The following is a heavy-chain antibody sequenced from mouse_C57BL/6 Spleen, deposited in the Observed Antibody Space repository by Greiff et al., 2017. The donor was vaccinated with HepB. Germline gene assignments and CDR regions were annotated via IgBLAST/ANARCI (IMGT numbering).Heavy chain of an antibody. CDR2: IDPSDSYT. CDR1: GYTFTSYW. V-gene: IGHV1-50*01. CDR3: ARGQLRGYAMDY. Sequence: QVQLQQPGAELVKPGASVKLSCKASGYTFTSYWMQWVKQRPGQGLEWIGEIDPSDSYTNYNQKFKGKATLTVDTSSSTAYMQLSSLTSEDSAVYYCARGQLRGYAMDYWGQGTSVTVSS. D-gene: IGHD3-3*01. J-gene: IGHJ4*01.